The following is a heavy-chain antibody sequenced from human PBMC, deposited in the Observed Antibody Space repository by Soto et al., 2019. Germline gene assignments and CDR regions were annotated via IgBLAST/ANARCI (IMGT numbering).Heavy chain of an antibody. D-gene: IGHD3-10*01. CDR1: CGSFIGYY. CDR3: ASVGPWFGEFHYYYYGMDV. V-gene: IGHV4-34*01. CDR2: INHSGST. J-gene: IGHJ6*02. Sequence: SETLSLTCAFYCGSFIGYYWSWIRQPPGKGLEWIGEINHSGSTNYNPSLKSRVTISVDTSKNQFSLKLSSVTAADTAVYYCASVGPWFGEFHYYYYGMDVWGQGTTVTVSS.